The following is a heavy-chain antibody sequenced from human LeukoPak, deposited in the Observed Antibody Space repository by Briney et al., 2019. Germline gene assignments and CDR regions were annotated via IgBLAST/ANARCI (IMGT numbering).Heavy chain of an antibody. CDR1: GLTFGSYG. Sequence: GGSLRLSCAASGLTFGSYGMGWVRQAPGKGLEWVSSITSSGTANYAGSVKDRFLISRDNSKDTLFLQMNSLRVEDAAVYYCANTGSYSVYWGQGTLVTVSS. CDR2: ITSSGTA. CDR3: ANTGSYSVY. V-gene: IGHV3-23*01. J-gene: IGHJ4*02. D-gene: IGHD2-21*01.